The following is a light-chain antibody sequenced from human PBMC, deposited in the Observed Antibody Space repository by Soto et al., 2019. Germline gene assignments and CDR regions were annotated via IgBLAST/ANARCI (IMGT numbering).Light chain of an antibody. CDR2: DAS. CDR3: QHYNSYSEA. V-gene: IGKV1-5*01. CDR1: QSISSW. J-gene: IGKJ1*01. Sequence: DIQMTQSPSTLSATSGDRVTITCRASQSISSWLAWYQHKPGKAPKLLIYDASNLDSGVPSRFSGSGSGTEFTLTISSLQPDDFATYYCQHYNSYSEAFGQGTRWIS.